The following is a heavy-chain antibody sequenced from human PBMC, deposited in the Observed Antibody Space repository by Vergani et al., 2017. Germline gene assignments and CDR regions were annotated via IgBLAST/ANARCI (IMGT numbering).Heavy chain of an antibody. CDR3: TRDVADTHSSIWPRNYHYFMDV. J-gene: IGHJ6*03. CDR1: GASIRSSNYY. D-gene: IGHD6-13*01. V-gene: IGHV4-39*02. Sequence: QLQLQESGPGLVKPSATLSLTCSVSGASIRSSNYYWGWIRQPPGKGLEWVAFISYNGGNQYYADSVQGRFTISRDNTKNILYLQMSSLRVEDTALYYCTRDVADTHSSIWPRNYHYFMDVGGEGTTVTVSS. CDR2: ISYNGGN.